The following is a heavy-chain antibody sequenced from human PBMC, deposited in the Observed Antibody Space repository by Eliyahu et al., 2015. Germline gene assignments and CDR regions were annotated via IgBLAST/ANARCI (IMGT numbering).Heavy chain of an antibody. D-gene: IGHD5-18*01. J-gene: IGHJ6*03. CDR2: INHSGST. V-gene: IGHV4-34*01. Sequence: QVQLQQWGAGLXKPSETLSLTCAVYGXSFSGYYWSWIXQPPGXGLEWIGEINHSGSTNYNPSLKXRVTISVDTSKNQFSLKLSSVTAADTAVYYCARRAMGRSYYYYYMDVWGKGTTVTVSS. CDR3: ARRAMGRSYYYYYMDV. CDR1: GXSFSGYY.